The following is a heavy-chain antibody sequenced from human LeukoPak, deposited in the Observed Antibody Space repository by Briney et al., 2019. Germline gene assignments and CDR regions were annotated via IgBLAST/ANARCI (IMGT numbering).Heavy chain of an antibody. CDR2: IYYSGTT. CDR3: ARQSSDYYNYYIDV. Sequence: SETLSLTCTVSGGSISSSHYYWGWIRQSPGKGLEWIGSIYYSGTTYYNPSLESRVTISDDTSKNRFSLTLTSLTAADTAVYYCARQSSDYYNYYIDVWGEGTTVIVSS. CDR1: GGSISSSHYY. J-gene: IGHJ6*03. V-gene: IGHV4-39*01.